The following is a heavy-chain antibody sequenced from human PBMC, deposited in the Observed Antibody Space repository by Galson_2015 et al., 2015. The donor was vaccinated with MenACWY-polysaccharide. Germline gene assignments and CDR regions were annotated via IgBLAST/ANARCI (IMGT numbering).Heavy chain of an antibody. Sequence: SLRLSCAASGFTFSLYGIHWVRQAPGKGLEWVAFIRHDGGYRYYADSVGGQFTISRDNSRNTLFLQMGSLRPEDMALYYCARQPIYGWPFDYWGQGAPVTVSS. D-gene: IGHD2/OR15-2a*01. CDR3: ARQPIYGWPFDY. CDR2: IRHDGGYR. V-gene: IGHV3-30*02. CDR1: GFTFSLYG. J-gene: IGHJ4*02.